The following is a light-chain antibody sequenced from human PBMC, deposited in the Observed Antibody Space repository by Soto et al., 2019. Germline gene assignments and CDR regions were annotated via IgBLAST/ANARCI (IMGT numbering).Light chain of an antibody. J-gene: IGLJ2*01. Sequence: SYELTQPPSVSVAPGQTARLTCGGNDIGGKTVHWYQQKPGQAPVLVVSDDSDRPSEIPERVAGSNSGNTATLTSSRVEAGDEADYYCQVWDSRSDHVVFGGGTKLTV. CDR3: QVWDSRSDHVV. CDR2: DDS. CDR1: DIGGKT. V-gene: IGLV3-21*02.